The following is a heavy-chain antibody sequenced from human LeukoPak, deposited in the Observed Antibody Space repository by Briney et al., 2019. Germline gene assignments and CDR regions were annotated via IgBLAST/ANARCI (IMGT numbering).Heavy chain of an antibody. CDR3: AREITVAYDY. J-gene: IGHJ4*02. CDR1: GFTFSSYA. V-gene: IGHV3-30*04. D-gene: IGHD4-23*01. Sequence: HPEGSLRLSWEAPGFTFSSYAMHWVRQAPSKGLEWVAVISYDGSNKYYADSVKGRFTISRDNSKNTLYLQMNSLRAEDTAVYYCAREITVAYDYWGQGTLVTVSS. CDR2: ISYDGSNK.